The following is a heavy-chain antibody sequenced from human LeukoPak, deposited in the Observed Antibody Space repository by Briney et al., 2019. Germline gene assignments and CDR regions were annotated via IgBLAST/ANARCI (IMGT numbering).Heavy chain of an antibody. CDR3: AKGTRGTGAFFDY. V-gene: IGHV3-74*01. J-gene: IGHJ4*02. Sequence: GGSLRLSCAASGFTFTTYWMHWLRQAPGKGLMWVSRISPDGTWADYADSVRGRFTISRDNAKNTVSMQMNSLTTEDTAFYYCAKGTRGTGAFFDYWGQGSLVTVFS. CDR2: ISPDGTWA. CDR1: GFTFTTYW. D-gene: IGHD1-1*01.